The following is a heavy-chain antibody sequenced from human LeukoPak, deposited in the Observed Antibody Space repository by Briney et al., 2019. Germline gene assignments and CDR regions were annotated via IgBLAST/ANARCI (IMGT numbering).Heavy chain of an antibody. J-gene: IGHJ3*02. CDR1: GYTFTSCD. CDR3: ARAHYDFWSGYYSYDAFDI. V-gene: IGHV1-8*03. D-gene: IGHD3-3*01. CDR2: MNPNSGNT. Sequence: ASVRVSCKASGYTFTSCDINWVRQATGQGLEWMGWMNPNSGNTGYAQKFQGRVTITRNTSISTAYMELSSLRSEDTAVYYCARAHYDFWSGYYSYDAFDIWGQGTMVTVSS.